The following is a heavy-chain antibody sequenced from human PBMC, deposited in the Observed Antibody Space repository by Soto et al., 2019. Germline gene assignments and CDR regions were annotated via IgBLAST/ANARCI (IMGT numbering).Heavy chain of an antibody. CDR2: IIHIFGTA. CDR1: GGTFSSYA. V-gene: IGHV1-69*01. D-gene: IGHD2-2*02. CDR3: AAEYCSSTSCYNRGHD. J-gene: IGHJ4*02. Sequence: QVQLVQSGAEVKKPGSSVKVSCKASGGTFSSYAISWVRQAPGQGLEWMGGIIHIFGTANYAQKFQGRVTITADESTSTAYMELSRLRSEDTAVYYCAAEYCSSTSCYNRGHDWGQGTLVTVSS.